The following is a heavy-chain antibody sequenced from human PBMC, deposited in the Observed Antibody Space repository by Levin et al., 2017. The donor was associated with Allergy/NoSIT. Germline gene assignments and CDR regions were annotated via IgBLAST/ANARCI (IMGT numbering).Heavy chain of an antibody. Sequence: GESLKISCKASEYTFTGNYIHWVRQAPGQGLEYMGWINPNSGGTNYAQKFQGRVSMTRDTSVNTAYMELTRLRSDDTAVYYCARGDFDSSDFEYFQNWGQGTLVTVSS. CDR3: ARGDFDSSDFEYFQN. J-gene: IGHJ1*01. CDR1: EYTFTGNY. CDR2: INPNSGGT. D-gene: IGHD3-22*01. V-gene: IGHV1-2*02.